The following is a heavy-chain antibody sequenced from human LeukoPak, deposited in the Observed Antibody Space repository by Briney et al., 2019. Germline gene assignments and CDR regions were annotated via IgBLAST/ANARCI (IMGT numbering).Heavy chain of an antibody. CDR1: GFTFSSYW. V-gene: IGHV3-7*01. CDR2: IKQDGSEK. D-gene: IGHD4-17*01. J-gene: IGHJ4*02. CDR3: ARDQGPYGDYYLAY. Sequence: GGSLRLSCAASGFTFSSYWMSWVRQAPGKGLEWVANIKQDGSEKYYVDSVKGRFTISRDNAKNSLYLQMNSLRAEDTAVYYCARDQGPYGDYYLAYWGQGTLVTVSS.